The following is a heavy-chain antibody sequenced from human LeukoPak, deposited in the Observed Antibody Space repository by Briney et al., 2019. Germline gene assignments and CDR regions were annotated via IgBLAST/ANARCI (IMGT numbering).Heavy chain of an antibody. Sequence: PGGSLRLSCEASGFTFSVYWMGWVRQAPGQGLEWVANIKQDGSEKYYVGSVKGRFTISRDNSKNSLYLQMNSLRAEDTAVYFCARAIEWLGYFDYWGQGTLVTVSS. CDR1: GFTFSVYW. D-gene: IGHD3-3*01. CDR3: ARAIEWLGYFDY. V-gene: IGHV3-7*01. CDR2: IKQDGSEK. J-gene: IGHJ4*02.